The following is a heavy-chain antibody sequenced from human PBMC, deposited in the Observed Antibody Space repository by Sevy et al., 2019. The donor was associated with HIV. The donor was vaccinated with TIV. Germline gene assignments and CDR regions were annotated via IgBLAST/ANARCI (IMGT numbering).Heavy chain of an antibody. D-gene: IGHD3-22*01. CDR3: ARIDSSGYMGNFDY. J-gene: IGHJ4*02. CDR2: MNPNSGNT. Sequence: ASVKVSCKSSGYTFTTYDINWVRQATGQGLEWTGWMNPNSGNTGDAQKFQGRVTMTSNTSISTAYMELSSLRSEDTAVYYCARIDSSGYMGNFDYWGQGTLVTVSS. V-gene: IGHV1-8*01. CDR1: GYTFTTYD.